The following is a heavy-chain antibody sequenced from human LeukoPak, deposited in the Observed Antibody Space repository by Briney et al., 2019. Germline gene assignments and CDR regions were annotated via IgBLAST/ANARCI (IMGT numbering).Heavy chain of an antibody. V-gene: IGHV4-34*01. Sequence: NPSETLSLTCAVYGGSFSGYYWSWIRQPPGKGLEWIGEINHSGSTNYNPSLKSRVTISVDTSKNQFSLKLSSVTAADTAVYYCARGASASGAYYDYVWGSYRYSLIYDYWGQGTLVTVSS. CDR1: GGSFSGYY. J-gene: IGHJ4*02. CDR3: ARGASASGAYYDYVWGSYRYSLIYDY. D-gene: IGHD3-16*02. CDR2: INHSGST.